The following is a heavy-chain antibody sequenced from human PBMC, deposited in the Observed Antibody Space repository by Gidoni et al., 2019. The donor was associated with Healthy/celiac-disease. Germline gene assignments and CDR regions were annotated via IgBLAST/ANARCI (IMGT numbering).Heavy chain of an antibody. Sequence: QVQLQQWGAGLLKTSETMSLTCAVYGGSFSGYYWSWIRQPPGKGLEWIGEINHSGSTNYNPSLKSRVTISVDTSKNQFSLKLSSVTAADTAVYYCARVSWAFDYWGQGTLVTVSS. CDR2: INHSGST. D-gene: IGHD2-15*01. V-gene: IGHV4-34*01. CDR1: GGSFSGYY. CDR3: ARVSWAFDY. J-gene: IGHJ4*02.